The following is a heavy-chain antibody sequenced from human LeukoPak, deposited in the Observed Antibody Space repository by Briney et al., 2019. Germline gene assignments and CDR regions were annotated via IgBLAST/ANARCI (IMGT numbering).Heavy chain of an antibody. Sequence: GGSLRLSCAASGSTFSSYAMHWVRWAPGKGLEWVAVISYDGSNKYYADSVKGRFTISRDNSKNTLYLQMNSLRAEDTAVYHCARDLYGGYLGLDYWGQGTLVTVSS. CDR1: GSTFSSYA. CDR3: ARDLYGGYLGLDY. J-gene: IGHJ4*02. CDR2: ISYDGSNK. V-gene: IGHV3-30-3*01. D-gene: IGHD5-12*01.